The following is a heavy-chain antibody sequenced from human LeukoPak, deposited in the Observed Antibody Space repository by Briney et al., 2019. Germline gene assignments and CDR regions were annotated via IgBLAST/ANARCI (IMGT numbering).Heavy chain of an antibody. CDR1: GFTFSNYW. CDR3: VRVSSDWGYFDQ. Sequence: PGGSLRLSCVASGFTFSNYWMHWARQAPGKGLVWVSRSNSDGRTTTYADSVKGRFTIFRDNAKNTLYLQMNNLSAEDTSVYYCVRVSSDWGYFDQWGQGALVTVSS. V-gene: IGHV3-74*01. D-gene: IGHD6-19*01. J-gene: IGHJ4*02. CDR2: SNSDGRTT.